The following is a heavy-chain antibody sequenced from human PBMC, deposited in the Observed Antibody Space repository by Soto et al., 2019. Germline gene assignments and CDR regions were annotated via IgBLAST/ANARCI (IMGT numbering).Heavy chain of an antibody. CDR3: ARDFYSSSWYYSSASGYGMDV. J-gene: IGHJ6*02. CDR2: INPNSGGT. CDR1: GYTFTGYY. Sequence: ASVKVSCKASGYTFTGYYMHWVRQAPGQGLEWMGWINPNSGGTNYAQKFQGWVTMTRDTSISTAYMELSRLRSDDTAVYYCARDFYSSSWYYSSASGYGMDVWGQGTTVIVSS. V-gene: IGHV1-2*04. D-gene: IGHD6-13*01.